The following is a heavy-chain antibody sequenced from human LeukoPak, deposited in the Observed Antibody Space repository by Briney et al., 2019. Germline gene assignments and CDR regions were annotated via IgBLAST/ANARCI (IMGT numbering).Heavy chain of an antibody. V-gene: IGHV4-31*03. CDR3: ARDRYCSSTSCYGNDAFDI. J-gene: IGHJ3*02. CDR1: GGSISSGGYY. D-gene: IGHD2-2*01. Sequence: SQTLSLTCIVSGGSISSGGYYWSWIRQHPGKGLEWIGYIYYSGSTYYNPSLKSRVTISVDTSKNQFSLKLSSVTAADTAVYYCARDRYCSSTSCYGNDAFDIWGQGTMVTVSS. CDR2: IYYSGST.